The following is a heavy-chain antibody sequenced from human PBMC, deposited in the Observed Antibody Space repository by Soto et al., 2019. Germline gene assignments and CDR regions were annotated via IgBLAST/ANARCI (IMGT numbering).Heavy chain of an antibody. Sequence: SEPLALTCAVYGGSFSGYYGSWIRQTPGKGLEWIGEINHSGSTNYNPSLKSRVTISVDTSKNQFSLKLSSVTAADTGVYYCARGIVGATSGGAYSWFDPWGQGTLVTVSS. CDR3: ARGIVGATSGGAYSWFDP. D-gene: IGHD1-26*01. V-gene: IGHV4-34*01. CDR2: INHSGST. J-gene: IGHJ5*02. CDR1: GGSFSGYY.